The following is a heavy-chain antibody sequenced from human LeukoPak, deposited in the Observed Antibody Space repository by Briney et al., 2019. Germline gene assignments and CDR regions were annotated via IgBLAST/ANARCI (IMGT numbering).Heavy chain of an antibody. CDR1: GFTFSSYA. CDR3: VKGFDTAMADIYY. V-gene: IGHV3-64D*09. Sequence: GGSLRLSCSAAGFTFSSYAVHWVRQAPGKGLEYVSSISSNGGRTYYADSVKGRFTISRDNSKNTLYLRMSSLRAEDTAVYYCVKGFDTAMADIYYWGQGTLVTVSS. D-gene: IGHD5-18*01. J-gene: IGHJ4*02. CDR2: ISSNGGRT.